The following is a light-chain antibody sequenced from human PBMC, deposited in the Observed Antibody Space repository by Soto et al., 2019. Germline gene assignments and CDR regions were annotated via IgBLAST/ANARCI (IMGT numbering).Light chain of an antibody. V-gene: IGKV3-15*01. J-gene: IGKJ5*01. CDR2: GAS. CDR3: QQYNNWPIT. Sequence: EIVMTQSPATLSVSPGERATLSCRASQSIRNYLAWYQQKPGQAPRLLIYGASTRATGIPARFSGSGSGTEFTLTISSLQSEDFAVYYCQQYNNWPITFGQGTRLEIK. CDR1: QSIRNY.